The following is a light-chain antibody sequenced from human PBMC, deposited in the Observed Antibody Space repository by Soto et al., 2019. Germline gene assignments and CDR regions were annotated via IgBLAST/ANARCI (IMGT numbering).Light chain of an antibody. V-gene: IGKV3-20*01. J-gene: IGKJ2*01. CDR3: QLYGSSTLYT. Sequence: EIVLTQSPGTLSLSPGERATLSCRASQSVTSNYLAWYQQKPGQAPRLLIFGSYRRATGIPDRFSGSGSGTEFTLTINRLEPEDFVVYYCQLYGSSTLYTFGQATKVDIK. CDR2: GSY. CDR1: QSVTSNY.